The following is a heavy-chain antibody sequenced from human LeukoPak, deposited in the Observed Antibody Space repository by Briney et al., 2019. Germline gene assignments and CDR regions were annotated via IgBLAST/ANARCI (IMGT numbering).Heavy chain of an antibody. J-gene: IGHJ4*02. CDR3: AKDSSGSYFNFDY. D-gene: IGHD1-26*01. CDR1: DFTVSSNY. Sequence: GGSLRLSCASSDFTVSSNYMSWVRQAPGKGLEWVSMIYSDGTTYYADSVKGRFTISRDNSKNTLYLQMNSLRAEDTAVYYCAKDSSGSYFNFDYWGQGTLVTVSS. CDR2: IYSDGTT. V-gene: IGHV3-53*05.